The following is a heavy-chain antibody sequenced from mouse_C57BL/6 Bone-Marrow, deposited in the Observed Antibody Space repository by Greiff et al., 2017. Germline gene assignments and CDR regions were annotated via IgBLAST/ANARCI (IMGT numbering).Heavy chain of an antibody. J-gene: IGHJ4*01. D-gene: IGHD1-1*01. CDR1: GFNIKDDY. V-gene: IGHV14-4*01. CDR2: IDPENGDT. CDR3: TTDYYGSSYRGYYAMDY. Sequence: EVQLQQSGAELVRPGASVKLSCTASGFNIKDDYMHWVKQRPEQGLEWIGWIDPENGDTEYASKFQGKATITADTSSNTAYLTLSSLTSEDTAVYYCTTDYYGSSYRGYYAMDYWGQGTSVTVSS.